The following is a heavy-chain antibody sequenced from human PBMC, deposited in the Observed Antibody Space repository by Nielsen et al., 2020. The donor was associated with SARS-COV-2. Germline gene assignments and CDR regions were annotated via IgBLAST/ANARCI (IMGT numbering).Heavy chain of an antibody. V-gene: IGHV4-59*11. Sequence: LETLSLTCTVSGGSISSHYWTWIRQFPGKGMEWIGYNYYSGSANYNPSLKSRVTISIDTSNNKFSLNLTSMTAADTAVYYCATHTGSYSYYGADVWGQGITVIVSS. J-gene: IGHJ6*02. CDR1: GGSISSHY. CDR2: NYYSGSA. CDR3: ATHTGSYSYYGADV. D-gene: IGHD1-26*01.